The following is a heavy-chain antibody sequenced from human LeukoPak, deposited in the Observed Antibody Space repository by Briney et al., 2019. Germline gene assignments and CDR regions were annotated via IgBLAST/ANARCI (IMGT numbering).Heavy chain of an antibody. J-gene: IGHJ4*02. CDR1: GYTFTGYY. CDR3: ARDLSPNDSSSLWGADY. Sequence: GASVKVSCKASGYTFTGYYMHWVRQAPGQGLEWMGWINPTSGGTNYAQNFQGRVTMTRDTSISTAYMELSRLTSDDTAVYYCARDLSPNDSSSLWGADYWSQGTLVTVSS. D-gene: IGHD6-6*01. CDR2: INPTSGGT. V-gene: IGHV1-2*02.